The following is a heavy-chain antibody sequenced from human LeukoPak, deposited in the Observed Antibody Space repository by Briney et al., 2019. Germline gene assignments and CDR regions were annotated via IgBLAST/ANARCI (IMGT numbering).Heavy chain of an antibody. V-gene: IGHV4-59*01. D-gene: IGHD5-18*01. Sequence: SETLSLTCSVSGGSISSYYWSWIRQPPGRGLEWIGNMYYGGSTNYNPSLKSRVTISVDTSKNQFSLKLSSVTAADTAVYYCARTEESGYSYRYFGYYYYMDVWGKGTTVTVSS. CDR2: MYYGGST. CDR1: GGSISSYY. J-gene: IGHJ6*03. CDR3: ARTEESGYSYRYFGYYYYMDV.